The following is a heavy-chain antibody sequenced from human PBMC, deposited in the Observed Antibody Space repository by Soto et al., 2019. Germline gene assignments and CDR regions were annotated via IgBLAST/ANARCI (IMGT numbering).Heavy chain of an antibody. J-gene: IGHJ4*02. CDR3: AKDIMWTAGTDDSYFDY. CDR1: GFTFSSYA. V-gene: IGHV3-23*01. D-gene: IGHD6-19*01. Sequence: GGSLRLSCAASGFTFSSYAMGWVRQAPGKGLEWVSAISGSGGSTYYADSVKGRFTISRDNSKNTLYLQMNSLRAEDTAVYYCAKDIMWTAGTDDSYFDYWGQGTLVTVS. CDR2: ISGSGGST.